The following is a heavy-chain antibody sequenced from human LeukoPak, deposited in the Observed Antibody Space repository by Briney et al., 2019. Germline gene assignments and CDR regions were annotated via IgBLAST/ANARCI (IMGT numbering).Heavy chain of an antibody. CDR3: ATSRQLLDNWFDP. V-gene: IGHV4-39*01. D-gene: IGHD2-2*01. J-gene: IGHJ5*02. Sequence: SETLSLTCTVSGGSISSGSYYWSWIRQPAGKGLEWIGSIYYSGSTYYNPSLKSRVTISVDTSKNQFSLKLSSVTAADTAVYYCATSRQLLDNWFDPWGQGTLVTVSS. CDR1: GGSISSGSYY. CDR2: IYYSGST.